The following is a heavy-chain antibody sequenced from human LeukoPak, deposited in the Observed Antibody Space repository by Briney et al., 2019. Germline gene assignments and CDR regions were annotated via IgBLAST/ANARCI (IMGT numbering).Heavy chain of an antibody. D-gene: IGHD3-10*01. V-gene: IGHV4-59*01. CDR2: IYYSGST. J-gene: IGHJ3*02. CDR3: AREGRGSYAFDI. Sequence: SETLSLTCTVSGGSISSYYWSWIRQPPGKGLEWIGYIYYSGSTNYNPSLKSRVSISLDTSKNQFSLKLSSVTAADTAVYYCAREGRGSYAFDIWGQGTMVTVSS. CDR1: GGSISSYY.